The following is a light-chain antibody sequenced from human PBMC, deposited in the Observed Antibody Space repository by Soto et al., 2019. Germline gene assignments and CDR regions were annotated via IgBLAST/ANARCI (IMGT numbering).Light chain of an antibody. V-gene: IGKV3-15*01. J-gene: IGKJ1*01. CDR1: QSVSSN. CDR3: QHYNDLPLT. CDR2: DAS. Sequence: EIVMTQSPATLSFSPGERATLSCRASQSVSSNLAWYQQKPGQAPRLLISDASTRATGNPDRFSGSGSGTEFTLTITSLQSEDFAVYYCQHYNDLPLTFGQGTKVEIK.